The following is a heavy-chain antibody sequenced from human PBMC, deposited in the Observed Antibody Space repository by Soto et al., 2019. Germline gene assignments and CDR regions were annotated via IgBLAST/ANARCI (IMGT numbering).Heavy chain of an antibody. J-gene: IGHJ4*02. CDR3: AKDLGDTAMAVSGY. Sequence: LKLSCAASGFTFSSYGMHWVRQAPGKGLEWVAVISYDGSNKYYADSVKGRFTISRDNSKNTLYLQMNSLRAEDTAVYYCAKDLGDTAMAVSGYWGQGNLVTVSS. CDR2: ISYDGSNK. V-gene: IGHV3-30*18. D-gene: IGHD5-18*01. CDR1: GFTFSSYG.